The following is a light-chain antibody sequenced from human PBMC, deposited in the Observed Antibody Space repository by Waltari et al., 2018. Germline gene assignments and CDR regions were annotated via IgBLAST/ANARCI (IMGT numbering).Light chain of an antibody. Sequence: QSVLTQPPSVSAAPGQKVTISCSGSTSNIGNNYVSWYQQLPGTAPKLLIFDNNKRPSGSPDRISGSKSGTSATLGITGLQTGDEADYYCGTWDSSLSVVVFGGGTKLTVL. CDR1: TSNIGNNY. J-gene: IGLJ2*01. CDR3: GTWDSSLSVVV. CDR2: DNN. V-gene: IGLV1-51*01.